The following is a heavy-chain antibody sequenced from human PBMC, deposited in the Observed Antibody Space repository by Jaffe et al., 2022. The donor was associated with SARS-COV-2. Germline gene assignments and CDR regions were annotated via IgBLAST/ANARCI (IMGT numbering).Heavy chain of an antibody. V-gene: IGHV3-48*02. J-gene: IGHJ6*02. CDR3: AGGIQLWLRDYYYGMDV. CDR2: ISSSSSTI. CDR1: GFTFSSYS. D-gene: IGHD5-18*01. Sequence: EVQLVESGGGLVQPGGSLRLSCAASGFTFSSYSMNWVRQAPGKGLEWVSYISSSSSTIYYADSVKGRFTISRDNAKNSLYLQMNSLRDEDTAVYYCAGGIQLWLRDYYYGMDVWGQGTTVTVSS.